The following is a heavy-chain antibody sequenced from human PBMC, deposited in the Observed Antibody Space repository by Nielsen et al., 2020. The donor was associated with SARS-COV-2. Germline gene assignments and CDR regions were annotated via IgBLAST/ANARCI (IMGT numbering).Heavy chain of an antibody. CDR3: ARAGLSPYSSSSSSYGMDV. Sequence: WVRQAPGQGLEWMGWINPNSGGTNYAQKFQGWVTMARDTSISTAYTELSRLRSDDTAVYYCARAGLSPYSSSSSSYGMDVWGQGTTVTVSS. CDR2: INPNSGGT. D-gene: IGHD6-6*01. V-gene: IGHV1-2*04. J-gene: IGHJ6*02.